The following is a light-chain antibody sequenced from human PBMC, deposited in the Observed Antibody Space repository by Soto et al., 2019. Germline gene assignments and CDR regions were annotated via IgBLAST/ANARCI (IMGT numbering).Light chain of an antibody. CDR1: QSVSSD. CDR2: CAS. Sequence: VMTQSPATLSVSPGERATLTCRASQSVSSDLAWYQPAPGQAPRLLLYCASTRATGIPARLSGGGSGTEFTLTISTLQSEDFALYYCQQYQHWWTFGPGTKVDIK. V-gene: IGKV3-15*01. CDR3: QQYQHWWT. J-gene: IGKJ1*01.